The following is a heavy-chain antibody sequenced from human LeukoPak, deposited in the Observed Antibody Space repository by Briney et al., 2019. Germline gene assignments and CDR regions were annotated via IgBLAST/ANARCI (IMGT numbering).Heavy chain of an antibody. V-gene: IGHV3-30*18. Sequence: GGSLRLSCAASGFTFNNYGMHWVRQAPGKGLEWVAVISYDGRNKHYPDSVKGRFTITRDISTDTLWLQMDSLRTEDTAVYYCAKGPLRGTAAAIDYWGQGTLVTVSS. CDR1: GFTFNNYG. D-gene: IGHD2-2*01. CDR3: AKGPLRGTAAAIDY. J-gene: IGHJ4*02. CDR2: ISYDGRNK.